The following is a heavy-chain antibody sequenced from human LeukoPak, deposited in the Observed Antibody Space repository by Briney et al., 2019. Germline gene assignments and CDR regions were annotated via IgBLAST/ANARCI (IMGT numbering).Heavy chain of an antibody. CDR2: INPSGGST. CDR3: ARSREVGATRYYYYMDV. V-gene: IGHV1-46*01. CDR1: GYTFTSYY. D-gene: IGHD1-26*01. Sequence: ASVKVSCKASGYTFTSYYMHWVRQAPGQGLEWMGIINPSGGSTSYAQKFQGRVTMTRDTSTSTVYMELSSLRSEDTAMYYCARSREVGATRYYYYMDVWGKGTTVTVSS. J-gene: IGHJ6*03.